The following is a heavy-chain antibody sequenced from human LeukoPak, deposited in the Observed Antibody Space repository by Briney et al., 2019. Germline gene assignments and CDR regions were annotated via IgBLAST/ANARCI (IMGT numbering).Heavy chain of an antibody. Sequence: GGSLRLSCAASGFTFSDYSMNWVRQAPGKGPEWLSYIVSSSHVTHYADSVMGRFTISRDNAKSSLYLQVDSLRTDDTAVYYCAREDDDWGPNTFDLWGLGTKVTVS. CDR1: GFTFSDYS. J-gene: IGHJ3*01. V-gene: IGHV3-48*01. CDR2: IVSSSHVT. CDR3: AREDDDWGPNTFDL. D-gene: IGHD7-27*01.